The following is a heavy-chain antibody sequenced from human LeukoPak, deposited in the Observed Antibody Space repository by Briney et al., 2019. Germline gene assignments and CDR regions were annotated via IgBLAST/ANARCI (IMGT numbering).Heavy chain of an antibody. J-gene: IGHJ6*02. Sequence: GGSLRLSCAASGFTFSSYSMNWVRQAPGKGLEWVSAITGGSSTYYADSVKGRFTVSRDNSKSTLFLQMNSLRADDTAVYYCAKDFSTIIPAAILFYYGMDVWGRGTTVTVSS. CDR1: GFTFSSYS. D-gene: IGHD2-2*01. V-gene: IGHV3-23*01. CDR3: AKDFSTIIPAAILFYYGMDV. CDR2: ITGGSST.